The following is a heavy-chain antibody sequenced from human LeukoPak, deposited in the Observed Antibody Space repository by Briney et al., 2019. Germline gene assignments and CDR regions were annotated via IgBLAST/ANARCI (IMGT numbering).Heavy chain of an antibody. D-gene: IGHD3-22*01. J-gene: IGHJ5*02. CDR3: TGGTMMVGP. Sequence: PSETLSLTCTFSGGSLKHYYWSWVPQPPTKGLECIGYIYYSGSTTYNTSLKSQATISVETFKKQFSLRLSSVAASDTAVDFCTGGTMMVGPWGQGTLVTVSS. CDR2: IYYSGST. CDR1: GGSLKHYY. V-gene: IGHV4-59*12.